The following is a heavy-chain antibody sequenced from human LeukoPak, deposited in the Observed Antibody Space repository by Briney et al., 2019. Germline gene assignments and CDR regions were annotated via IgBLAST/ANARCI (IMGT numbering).Heavy chain of an antibody. J-gene: IGHJ4*02. CDR3: TREEGSTDH. Sequence: GGSLRLSCAASGFTLSNHWMHRVRQAPGKGLVWVSHINGDGSETNYAGSVRGRFTISRDNAKNTLYLQMNSLRVDDTAVYYCTREEGSTDHWGQGTLVTVSS. D-gene: IGHD5/OR15-5a*01. CDR1: GFTLSNHW. V-gene: IGHV3-74*01. CDR2: INGDGSET.